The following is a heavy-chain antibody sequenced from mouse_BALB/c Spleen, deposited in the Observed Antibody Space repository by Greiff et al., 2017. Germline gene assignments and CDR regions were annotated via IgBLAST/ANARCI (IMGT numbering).Heavy chain of an antibody. D-gene: IGHD3-1*01. CDR3: AGTHYAMDY. J-gene: IGHJ4*01. CDR1: GFDFSRYW. V-gene: IGHV4-1*02. Sequence: EVKVIESGGGLVQPGGSLKLSCAASGFDFSRYWMSWVRQAPGKGLEWIGEINPDSSTINYTPSLKDKFIISRDNAKNTLYLQMSKVRSEDTALYYCAGTHYAMDYWGQGTAVTVSS. CDR2: INPDSSTI.